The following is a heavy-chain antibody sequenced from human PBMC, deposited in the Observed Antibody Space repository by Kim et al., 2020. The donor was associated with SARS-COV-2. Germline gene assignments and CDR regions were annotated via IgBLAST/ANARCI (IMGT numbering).Heavy chain of an antibody. CDR2: VKSDGSAS. V-gene: IGHV3-7*01. CDR1: GFPFGTYW. D-gene: IGHD3-16*01. Sequence: GGSLRLSCAASGFPFGTYWMAWVRQAPGKGPEWVANVKSDGSASTYVDSVKGRFTISRDNAKNSMWLQMNSLTADDTGVYYCVRDPFWGSLDSWGQGTLVTVSS. CDR3: VRDPFWGSLDS. J-gene: IGHJ5*01.